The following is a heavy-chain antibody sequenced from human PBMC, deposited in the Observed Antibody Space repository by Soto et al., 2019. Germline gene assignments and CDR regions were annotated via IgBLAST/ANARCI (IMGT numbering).Heavy chain of an antibody. CDR3: SKVAGGLGYFDL. D-gene: IGHD3-16*01. J-gene: IGHJ2*01. Sequence: GGSLRLSCVASGFTFSDYAMTWVRQAPGKGLEWVATISATGGNIEYTDSLKGRFTISRDNSKNTLYLQLNGLTSDDTAVHYCSKVAGGLGYFDLWGRGTLLPVS. V-gene: IGHV3-23*01. CDR1: GFTFSDYA. CDR2: ISATGGNI.